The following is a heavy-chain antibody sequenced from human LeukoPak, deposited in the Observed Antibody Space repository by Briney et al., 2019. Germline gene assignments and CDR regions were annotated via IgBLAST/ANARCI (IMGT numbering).Heavy chain of an antibody. V-gene: IGHV3-30*02. CDR2: IRYDGSNK. Sequence: PGGSLRLSCAVSGCTFSSSGMKWVRQAPGKELEWVGFIRYDGSNKYYADSVKGRFTISRDNSKNTLFLQMNSLRPEDTAVYYCASPPGILNGYLNPVYWGQWTLVTVSS. J-gene: IGHJ4*02. D-gene: IGHD3-9*01. CDR1: GCTFSSSG. CDR3: ASPPGILNGYLNPVY.